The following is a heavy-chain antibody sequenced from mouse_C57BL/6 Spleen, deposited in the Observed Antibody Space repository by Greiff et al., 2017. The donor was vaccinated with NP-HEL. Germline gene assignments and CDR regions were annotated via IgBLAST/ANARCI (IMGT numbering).Heavy chain of an antibody. CDR2: IRSKSNNYAT. CDR3: VRHWFITTVVAPGFAY. Sequence: EVKLVESGGGLVQPKGSLKLSCAASGFSFNTYAMNWVRQAPGKGLEWVARIRSKSNNYATYYADSVKDRFTISRDDSESMLYLQMNNLKTEDTAMYYCVRHWFITTVVAPGFAYWGQGTLVTVSA. V-gene: IGHV10-1*01. D-gene: IGHD1-1*01. J-gene: IGHJ3*01. CDR1: GFSFNTYA.